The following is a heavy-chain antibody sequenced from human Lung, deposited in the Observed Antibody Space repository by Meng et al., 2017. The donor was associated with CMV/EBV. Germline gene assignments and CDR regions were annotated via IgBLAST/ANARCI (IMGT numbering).Heavy chain of an antibody. CDR1: GDMFSTYA. J-gene: IGHJ4*02. V-gene: IGHV1-69*10. CDR2: LIPILNAP. CDR3: ARALREYSSSSSDS. D-gene: IGHD6-6*01. Sequence: SXXVSXKASGDMFSTYAITWVRQAPGQGLEWMGELIPILNAPNYAQKFQGRVRITADKSTTTAYMELSSLRSDDTAVYYCARALREYSSSSSDSWGQGTXVTVSS.